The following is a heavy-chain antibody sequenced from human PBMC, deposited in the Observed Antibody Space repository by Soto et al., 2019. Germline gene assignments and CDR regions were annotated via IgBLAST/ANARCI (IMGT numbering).Heavy chain of an antibody. CDR1: GYTFTANY. CDR3: ARGSFVGVNGGADAFDS. V-gene: IGHV1-2*04. Sequence: VQLVQSEADVEKPGASVTVSCKTSGYTFTANYIHWVRQAPGQGLEWMGWINTNNGGTHFAQKFQDWVTLTRDKSISTAYMELRRLKSDDTAIYYCARGSFVGVNGGADAFDSWGQGTMVSVSS. J-gene: IGHJ3*02. D-gene: IGHD3-16*01. CDR2: INTNNGGT.